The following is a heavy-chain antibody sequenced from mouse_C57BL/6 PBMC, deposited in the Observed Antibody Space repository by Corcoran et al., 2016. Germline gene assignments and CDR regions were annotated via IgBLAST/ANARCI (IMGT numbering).Heavy chain of an antibody. CDR1: GYTFTTYG. CDR2: INTYSGVP. CDR3: ARHPYFDY. V-gene: IGHV9-3*01. J-gene: IGHJ2*01. Sequence: QIQLVQSGPELKKSGETVKISCKASGYTFTTYGMSWVKQAPGKGLKWMGWINTYSGVPTYADDFKGRFAFSLETSASTAYLQINNLKNEDTATYFCARHPYFDYWGQGTTLTVSS.